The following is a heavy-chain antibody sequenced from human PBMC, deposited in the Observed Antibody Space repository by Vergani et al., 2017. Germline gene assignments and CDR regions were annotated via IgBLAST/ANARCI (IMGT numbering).Heavy chain of an antibody. CDR3: ARDGGPIYGSGSYYIDY. Sequence: QVQLQESGPGLVKPSQTLSLTCPVSGGSISSGDYYWSWIRQPPGKGLEWIGYIYYSGNTYYNPSLKSRVTISVDTSKNQFSLKLCSVTAADTAVYYCARDGGPIYGSGSYYIDYWGQGSLVTVSS. CDR2: IYYSGNT. CDR1: GGSISSGDYY. J-gene: IGHJ4*02. V-gene: IGHV4-30-4*01. D-gene: IGHD3-10*01.